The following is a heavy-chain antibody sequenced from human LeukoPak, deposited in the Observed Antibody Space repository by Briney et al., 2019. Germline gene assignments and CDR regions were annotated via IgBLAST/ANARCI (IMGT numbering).Heavy chain of an antibody. CDR2: ISGSGGST. J-gene: IGHJ4*02. CDR3: ARDYAFWSGYPPDY. Sequence: GGSLRLSCAASGFTFSSYAMSWVRQAPGKGLEWVSAISGSGGSTYYADSVKGRFTISRDNSKNTLYLQMNSLRAEDTAVYYCARDYAFWSGYPPDYWGQGTLVTVSS. CDR1: GFTFSSYA. D-gene: IGHD3-3*01. V-gene: IGHV3-23*01.